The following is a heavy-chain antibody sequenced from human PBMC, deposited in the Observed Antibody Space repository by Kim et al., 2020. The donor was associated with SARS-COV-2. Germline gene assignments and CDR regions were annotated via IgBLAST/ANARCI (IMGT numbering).Heavy chain of an antibody. V-gene: IGHV5-10-1*01. CDR3: ARRGQQQGADP. Sequence: TNSSPSFQGHVTISADKSISTAYLQWSSLKASDTAMYYCARRGQQQGADPWGQGTLVTVSS. J-gene: IGHJ5*02. D-gene: IGHD6-13*01. CDR2: T.